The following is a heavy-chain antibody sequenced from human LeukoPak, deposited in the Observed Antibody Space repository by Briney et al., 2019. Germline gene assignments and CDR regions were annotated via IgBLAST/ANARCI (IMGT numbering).Heavy chain of an antibody. CDR1: GYTFTSYG. CDR3: ARSRTSDCSDGSCFGRDWFDP. Sequence: ASVKVSCKASGYTFTSYGISWVRQAPGQGLEWMGWISPYNGNTNYAQKLQGRVTMTTDTSTSTAYMELRSLRSDDTAVYYCARSRTSDCSDGSCFGRDWFDPWGQGTLVTVSS. D-gene: IGHD2-15*01. V-gene: IGHV1-18*01. CDR2: ISPYNGNT. J-gene: IGHJ5*02.